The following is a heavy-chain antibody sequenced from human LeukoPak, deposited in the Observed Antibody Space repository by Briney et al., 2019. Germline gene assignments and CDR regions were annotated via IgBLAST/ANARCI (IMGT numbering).Heavy chain of an antibody. Sequence: SETLSLTCSVSGVSTSVGDYYWTWIRQPPGKGLEWIGCIHPSGGTYYKPSLKSRVTISVDRSKNQFSLKLSSVTAADTAVYYCARAADILTGFFDYWGQGTLVTVSS. CDR1: GVSTSVGDYY. V-gene: IGHV4-30-4*01. CDR3: ARAADILTGFFDY. D-gene: IGHD3-9*01. CDR2: IHPSGGT. J-gene: IGHJ4*02.